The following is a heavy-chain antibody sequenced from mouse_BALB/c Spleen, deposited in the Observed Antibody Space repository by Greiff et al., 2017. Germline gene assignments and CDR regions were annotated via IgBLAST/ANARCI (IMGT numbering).Heavy chain of an antibody. Sequence: EVKLMESGPGLVKPSQSLSLTCTVTGYSITSDYAWNWIRQFPGNKLEWMGYISYSGSTSYNPSLKSRISITRDTSKNQFFLQLNSVTTEDTATYYCARSGGYLPNYYAMDYWGQGTSVTVSS. CDR1: GYSITSDYA. CDR2: ISYSGST. D-gene: IGHD2-3*01. V-gene: IGHV3-2*02. J-gene: IGHJ4*01. CDR3: ARSGGYLPNYYAMDY.